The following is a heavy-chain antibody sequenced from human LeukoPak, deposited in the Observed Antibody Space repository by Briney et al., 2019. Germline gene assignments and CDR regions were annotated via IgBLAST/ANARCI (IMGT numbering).Heavy chain of an antibody. CDR1: GFTFSSYS. J-gene: IGHJ4*02. CDR2: ISSSSSYI. Sequence: GGSLRLSCAASGFTFSSYSMNWVCQAPGKGLEWVSSISSSSSYIYYADSVKGRFTISRDNAKNSLYLQMNSLRAEDTAVYYCARWDCGGDCYFDYWGQGTLVTVSS. CDR3: ARWDCGGDCYFDY. V-gene: IGHV3-21*01. D-gene: IGHD2-21*02.